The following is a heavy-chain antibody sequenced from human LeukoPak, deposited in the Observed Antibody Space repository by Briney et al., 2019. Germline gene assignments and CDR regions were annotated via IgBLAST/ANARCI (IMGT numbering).Heavy chain of an antibody. J-gene: IGHJ5*02. Sequence: GASVKVSCKASGYTFTSYDINWVRQATGQGLEWMGWMNPNSGNTGYAQKFQGRVTMTRNTSISTAYMELSSLRSEDTAVYYCARPRIAARGYWFDPWGQGTLVTVSS. D-gene: IGHD6-6*01. V-gene: IGHV1-8*01. CDR3: ARPRIAARGYWFDP. CDR1: GYTFTSYD. CDR2: MNPNSGNT.